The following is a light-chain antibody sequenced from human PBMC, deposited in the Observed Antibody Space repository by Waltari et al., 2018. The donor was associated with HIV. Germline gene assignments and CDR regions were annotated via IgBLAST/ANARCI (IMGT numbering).Light chain of an antibody. CDR2: EVN. CDR3: SSYTSSRTLV. Sequence: QSALTQPASVSGSPGQSITISCTGTSSDVGGYNSVPGYQQHTDKAPKLVIFEVNKRPSGVSNRFSGSKSGNTASLTISGLQAEDEADYYCSSYTSSRTLVFGGGTKLTVL. J-gene: IGLJ3*02. CDR1: SSDVGGYNS. V-gene: IGLV2-14*01.